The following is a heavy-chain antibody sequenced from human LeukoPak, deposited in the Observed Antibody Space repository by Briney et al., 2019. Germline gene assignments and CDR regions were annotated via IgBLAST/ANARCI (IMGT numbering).Heavy chain of an antibody. CDR2: IYYSGST. D-gene: IGHD2-21*02. Sequence: SETLSLTCTVSGGSVSSGSYYWSWIRQPPGKGLEWIGYIYYSGSTNYNPSLKSRVTISVDTSKNQFSLKLSSVTAADTAVYYCARGPYCGGDCYPFDYWGQGTLVTVSS. CDR3: ARGPYCGGDCYPFDY. CDR1: GGSVSSGSYY. J-gene: IGHJ4*02. V-gene: IGHV4-61*01.